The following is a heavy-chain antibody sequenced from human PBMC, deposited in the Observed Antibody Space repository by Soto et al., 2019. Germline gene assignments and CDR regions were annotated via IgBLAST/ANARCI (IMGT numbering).Heavy chain of an antibody. CDR2: ISVSGSTT. V-gene: IGHV3-23*01. CDR1: GFTFSNFA. J-gene: IGHJ4*01. CDR3: AKDDLASY. Sequence: EVQLLESGGGLVQPGGSLRLSCAASGFTFSNFAMSWVRQAPGKGLEWVSGISVSGSTTYYADSVKGRFTISRDNSKNTLYLQMNSLRAEDTAVYYCAKDDLASYWGQGTLVTVSS.